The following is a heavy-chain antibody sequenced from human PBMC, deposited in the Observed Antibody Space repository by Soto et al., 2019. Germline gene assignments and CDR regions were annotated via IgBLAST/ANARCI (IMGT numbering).Heavy chain of an antibody. D-gene: IGHD5-12*01. CDR3: ARVIGIPAKKATFRYYYYGMDF. V-gene: IGHV4-31*03. CDR2: IYYSGST. CDR1: GGSISSGGYY. J-gene: IGHJ6*02. Sequence: SLTFTVSGGSISSGGYYWSWIRQHPGKGLEWIGYIYYSGSTYYNPSLKSRVTISVDTSKNQVSLKLSSVTAADTAVYYCARVIGIPAKKATFRYYYYGMDFWGQGTTVTVSS.